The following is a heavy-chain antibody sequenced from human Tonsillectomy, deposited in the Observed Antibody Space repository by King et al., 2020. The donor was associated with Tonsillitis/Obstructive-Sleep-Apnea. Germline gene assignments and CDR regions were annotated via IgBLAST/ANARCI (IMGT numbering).Heavy chain of an antibody. CDR1: GYTCTSYY. CDR3: ARVDCSGGSCYSAY. V-gene: IGHV1-46*01. D-gene: IGHD2-15*01. CDR2: INPSGGST. J-gene: IGHJ4*02. Sequence: QLVQSGAEVKKPGASVKVSCKASGYTCTSYYMHWVRQAPGQGLEWMGIINPSGGSTSYAQKFQGRVTMTRETSTSTVYMGLSSLRSEDTAVYYCARVDCSGGSCYSAYWGQGTLVTVSS.